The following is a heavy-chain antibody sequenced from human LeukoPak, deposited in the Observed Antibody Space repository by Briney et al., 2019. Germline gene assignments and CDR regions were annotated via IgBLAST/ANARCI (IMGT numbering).Heavy chain of an antibody. J-gene: IGHJ4*02. CDR3: AKDQGSSGSYSMMYDY. CDR2: IRYDGSNK. D-gene: IGHD1-26*01. CDR1: GFTFSTYG. Sequence: PGGSLRLSCAASGFTFSTYGMHWVRQAPGKGLEWVAFIRYDGSNKYYADSVKGRFTISRDNSKNTLYLQMNSLRAEDTAVYYCAKDQGSSGSYSMMYDYWGQGTLVTVSS. V-gene: IGHV3-30*02.